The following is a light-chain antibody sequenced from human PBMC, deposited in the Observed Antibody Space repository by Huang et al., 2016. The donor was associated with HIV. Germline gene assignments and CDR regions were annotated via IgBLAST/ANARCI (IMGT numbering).Light chain of an antibody. CDR3: QQYDDWPRGFT. CDR1: QSVGSN. V-gene: IGKV3-15*01. Sequence: IVMTQSPVTLSVSPGERATLSCRASQSVGSNLAWYQHKPGQAPRLLVYGASTRATGIPARVSGSGSGTEFSLTISSLQSEDFAIYYCQQYDDWPRGFTFGPGTKVDIK. J-gene: IGKJ3*01. CDR2: GAS.